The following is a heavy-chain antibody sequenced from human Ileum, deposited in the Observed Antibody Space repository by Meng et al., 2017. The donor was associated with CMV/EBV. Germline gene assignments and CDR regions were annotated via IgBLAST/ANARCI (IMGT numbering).Heavy chain of an antibody. D-gene: IGHD3-3*01. CDR3: AREQYYDFWSGSSRYGMDV. CDR2: INHSGST. J-gene: IGHJ6*02. Sequence: GSLRLSCAVYGGSFSGYYWSWIRQPPGKGLEWIGEINHSGSTNYNPSLKSRVTISVDTSKNQSSLKLSSVTAADTAVYYCAREQYYDFWSGSSRYGMDVWGQGTTVTVSS. V-gene: IGHV4-34*01. CDR1: GGSFSGYY.